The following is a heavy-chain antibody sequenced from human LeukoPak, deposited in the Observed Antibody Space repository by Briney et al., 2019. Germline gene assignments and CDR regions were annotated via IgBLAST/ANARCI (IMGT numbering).Heavy chain of an antibody. V-gene: IGHV3-74*01. J-gene: IGHJ4*02. CDR3: ARLAPQPTSY. CDR2: INSDGSAT. D-gene: IGHD2-2*01. Sequence: GGSLRLSCAASGFTFSSYWMYWVRQAPGKGLVCVSCINSDGSATNYADSLQGRFTISRDNAKNTLYLQMNRLRIEDTAIYYCARLAPQPTSYWGQGTLVTVSS. CDR1: GFTFSSYW.